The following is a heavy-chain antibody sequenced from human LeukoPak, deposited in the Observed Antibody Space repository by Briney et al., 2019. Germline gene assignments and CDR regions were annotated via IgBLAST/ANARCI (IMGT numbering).Heavy chain of an antibody. V-gene: IGHV4-39*02. Sequence: SETLSLTCTVSGGSISGSSYYWGWIRQPPGKGLEWIGSIYYSGSTYYNPSLKSRVTISVDTSKNQFSLKLNSVTATDTAVYYCARDPGYSRPSSYGYFDHWGQGTLATVSS. CDR1: GGSISGSSYY. J-gene: IGHJ4*02. D-gene: IGHD1-26*01. CDR2: IYYSGST. CDR3: ARDPGYSRPSSYGYFDH.